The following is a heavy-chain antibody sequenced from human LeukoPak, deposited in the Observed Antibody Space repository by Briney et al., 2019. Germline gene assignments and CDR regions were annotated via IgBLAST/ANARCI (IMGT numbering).Heavy chain of an antibody. D-gene: IGHD3-16*02. CDR1: GGSFSGYY. CDR2: INHSGST. Sequence: SETLSLTCAVYGGSFSGYYWSWIRQPPGKGLEWIGEINHSGSTNYNPSLKSRVTISVDTSKNQFSLKLSSVTAADTAVYYCARIGSITFGGVIVVLRAFDIWGQGTMVTVSS. V-gene: IGHV4-34*01. CDR3: ARIGSITFGGVIVVLRAFDI. J-gene: IGHJ3*02.